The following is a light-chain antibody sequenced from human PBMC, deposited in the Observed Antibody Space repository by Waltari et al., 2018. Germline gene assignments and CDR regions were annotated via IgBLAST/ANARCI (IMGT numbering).Light chain of an antibody. V-gene: IGLV2-14*01. J-gene: IGLJ1*01. CDR1: DSDVGAYDF. CDR3: SSYTTSSAPGV. Sequence: QSALTQPASVSGSPGQSITISCPGTDSDVGAYDFVSWYQQHPGQAPHLIIYEVSTRPSGISNRFSASKSGNTASLTISGLQAEDEADYYCSSYTTSSAPGVFGTGTRVTVL. CDR2: EVS.